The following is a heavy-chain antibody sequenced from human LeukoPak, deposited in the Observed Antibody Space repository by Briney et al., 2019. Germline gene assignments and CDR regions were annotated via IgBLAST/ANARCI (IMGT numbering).Heavy chain of an antibody. V-gene: IGHV4-61*01. Sequence: PSETLSFTCTVSGGSVSSGSYYWSWIRQPPGKGLEWIGYIYYSGSTNYDPSLKSRVTISVDTSKNQFSLKLSSVTAADTAVYYCARDLGPAYFDYWGQGILVTVSS. CDR3: ARDLGPAYFDY. CDR2: IYYSGST. CDR1: GGSVSSGSYY. J-gene: IGHJ4*02. D-gene: IGHD3-10*01.